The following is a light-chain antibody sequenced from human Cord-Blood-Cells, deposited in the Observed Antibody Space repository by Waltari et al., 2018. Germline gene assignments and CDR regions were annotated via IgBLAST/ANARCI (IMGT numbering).Light chain of an antibody. J-gene: IGKJ1*01. CDR3: QQYGSSPPWT. CDR1: QSVSSSY. Sequence: EIVLTQSPGTLSLSPGERANLSCRASQSVSSSYLAWYHQKPGQAPRLLNYGASSRATGIPDRFSGSGSGTDFTLTISRLEPEDFAVYYCQQYGSSPPWTFGQGTKVEIK. V-gene: IGKV3-20*01. CDR2: GAS.